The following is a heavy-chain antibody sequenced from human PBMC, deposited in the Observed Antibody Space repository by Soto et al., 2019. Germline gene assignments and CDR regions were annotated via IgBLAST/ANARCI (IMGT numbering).Heavy chain of an antibody. D-gene: IGHD2-2*01. CDR2: LSYDGSNN. V-gene: IGHV3-30*03. Sequence: QVQLVESGGGVVQPGRSLRLSCAASGFTFSTYAMHWVRQAPGKGLEWVAVLSYDGSNNYYADSVKGRFTISRDKSKNALYLQMECLRAEDTAVSDCARVVSAAMYYYYGMDVWGQGTTVTVSS. CDR1: GFTFSTYA. CDR3: ARVVSAAMYYYYGMDV. J-gene: IGHJ6*02.